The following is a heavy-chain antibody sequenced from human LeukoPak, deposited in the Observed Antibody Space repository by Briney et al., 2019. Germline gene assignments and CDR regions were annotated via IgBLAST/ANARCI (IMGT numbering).Heavy chain of an antibody. J-gene: IGHJ4*02. CDR1: GGSISSSSYY. Sequence: PSETLSLTCTVSGGSISSSSYYWGWIRQPPGKGLEWIGSIYYSGSTYYNPSLKSRITISVDTSKNQFSLKLSSVTAADTAVYYCARSGGNPHTYPGAIDYWGQGTLVTVSS. V-gene: IGHV4-39*07. D-gene: IGHD2-15*01. CDR3: ARSGGNPHTYPGAIDY. CDR2: IYYSGST.